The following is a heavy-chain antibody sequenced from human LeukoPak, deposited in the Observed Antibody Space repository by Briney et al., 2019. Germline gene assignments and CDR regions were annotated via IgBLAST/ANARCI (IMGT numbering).Heavy chain of an antibody. J-gene: IGHJ3*02. V-gene: IGHV4-4*07. CDR2: IYTSGST. Sequence: PSETLSLTCTVSGGSISYFYWSWIRQPAGKGLEWIGRIYTSGSTNYNPSLKSRVTMSVDTSKNQFSLKLSSVTAADTAVYYCARDIYDINAFDIWGQGTMVTVSS. CDR1: GGSISYFY. CDR3: ARDIYDINAFDI. D-gene: IGHD3-9*01.